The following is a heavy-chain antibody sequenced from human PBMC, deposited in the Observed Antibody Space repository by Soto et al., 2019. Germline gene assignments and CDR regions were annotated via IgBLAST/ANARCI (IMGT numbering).Heavy chain of an antibody. CDR3: AVQEVGATLFDY. Sequence: ASVKVSCKASGYTFTSYDINWVRQAPGKGLEWMGGFDPEDGETIYAQKFQGRVTMTEDTSTDTAYMELSSLRSEDTAVYYCAVQEVGATLFDYWGQGTLVTVSS. CDR1: GYTFTSYD. V-gene: IGHV1-24*01. D-gene: IGHD1-26*01. CDR2: FDPEDGET. J-gene: IGHJ4*02.